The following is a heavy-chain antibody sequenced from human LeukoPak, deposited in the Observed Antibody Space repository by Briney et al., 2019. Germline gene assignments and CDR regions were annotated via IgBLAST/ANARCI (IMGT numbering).Heavy chain of an antibody. CDR2: IIPIFGTA. CDR3: ALTVTTMGFPFDY. CDR1: GGTFSSYA. D-gene: IGHD4-11*01. V-gene: IGHV1-69*13. Sequence: GASVKVSCKASGGTFSSYAISWVRQAPGQGLEWMGGIIPIFGTANYAQKFQGRVTITADESTSTAYMELSSLRSEDTAVYYCALTVTTMGFPFDYWGQGTLVTVSS. J-gene: IGHJ4*02.